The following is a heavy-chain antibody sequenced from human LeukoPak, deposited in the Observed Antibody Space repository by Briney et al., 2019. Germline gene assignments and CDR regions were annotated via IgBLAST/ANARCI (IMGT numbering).Heavy chain of an antibody. CDR1: GYSISSGYF. CDR3: ARGSKQRTAVAGIDY. V-gene: IGHV4-38-2*02. Sequence: KSSETLSLTCTVSGYSISSGYFWGWIRQPPGKGLEWIGSIYHSGNTYYNPSLKSRVTISVDTSKNQFSLGLTSVTAADTAVYYCARGSKQRTAVAGIDYWGQGTLVTVSS. D-gene: IGHD6-13*01. CDR2: IYHSGNT. J-gene: IGHJ4*02.